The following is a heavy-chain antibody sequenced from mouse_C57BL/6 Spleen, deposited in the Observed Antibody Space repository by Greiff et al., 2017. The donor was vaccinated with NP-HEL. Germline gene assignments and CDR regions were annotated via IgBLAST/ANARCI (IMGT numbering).Heavy chain of an antibody. CDR1: GFTFSSYA. CDR3: ARSLVTTSFDY. J-gene: IGHJ2*01. CDR2: ISDGGSYT. Sequence: EVQLVESGGGLVKPGGSLKLSCAASGFTFSSYAMSWVRQTPEKRLEWVATISDGGSYTYYLDNVKGRFTISRDNANTNLYLHMGQLKSDDAAMYYCARSLVTTSFDYWGQGTTLTVSS. V-gene: IGHV5-4*01. D-gene: IGHD2-2*01.